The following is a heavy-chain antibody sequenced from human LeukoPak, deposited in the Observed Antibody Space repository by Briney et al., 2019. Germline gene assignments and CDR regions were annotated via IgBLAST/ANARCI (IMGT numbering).Heavy chain of an antibody. D-gene: IGHD3-3*02. CDR3: ARLRRSRLAEFDY. Sequence: SETLSLTCTVSGYSISSGYYWGWIRQPPGKGLKWIGSISHSGSTYYNPSLKSRVTISVDTSKNQFSLKLSSLTAADTAVYYCARLRRSRLAEFDYWGQGTLVTVSS. CDR2: ISHSGST. CDR1: GYSISSGYY. J-gene: IGHJ4*02. V-gene: IGHV4-38-2*02.